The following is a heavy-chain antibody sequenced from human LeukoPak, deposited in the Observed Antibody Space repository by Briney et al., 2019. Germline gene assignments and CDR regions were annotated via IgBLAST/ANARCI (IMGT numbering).Heavy chain of an antibody. Sequence: ASVKVSCKASGYTFTGYYMHWVRQAPGQGLEWMGWINPSSGGTNYAQKFQGRVTMTRDTSISTAYMELSRLRSDDTAVYYCARDLSRSNPLWYWGQGTLVTVSS. CDR1: GYTFTGYY. CDR3: ARDLSRSNPLWY. V-gene: IGHV1-2*02. D-gene: IGHD2-21*01. CDR2: INPSSGGT. J-gene: IGHJ4*02.